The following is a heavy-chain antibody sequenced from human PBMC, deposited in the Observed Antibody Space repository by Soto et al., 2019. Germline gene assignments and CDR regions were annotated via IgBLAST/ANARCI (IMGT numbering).Heavy chain of an antibody. CDR3: ASSYCISTSCPPYYGMDV. Sequence: ASVKVSCKASGYTFTSYAMHWVRQAPGQRLEWMGWINAGNGNTKYSQKFQGRVTITRDTSASTAYMELRSLISEDTAVYYCASSYCISTSCPPYYGMDVWGQGTTVTVSS. D-gene: IGHD2-2*01. V-gene: IGHV1-3*01. CDR1: GYTFTSYA. J-gene: IGHJ6*02. CDR2: INAGNGNT.